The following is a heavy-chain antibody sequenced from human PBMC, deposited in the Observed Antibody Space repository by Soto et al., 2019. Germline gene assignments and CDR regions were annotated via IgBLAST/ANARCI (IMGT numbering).Heavy chain of an antibody. J-gene: IGHJ6*02. CDR2: INHSGST. CDR3: ARGWGYYYYSYGMDV. V-gene: IGHV4-34*01. CDR1: GGSFSGYY. Sequence: PSETLSLTCAVYGGSFSGYYWIRIRHPTGKGLEWIGEINHSGSTNYNPSLQSRVTISVHTSKNQFPLKLSSVTAADTAVYHCARGWGYYYYSYGMDVVPQGTPVTVAS. D-gene: IGHD7-27*01.